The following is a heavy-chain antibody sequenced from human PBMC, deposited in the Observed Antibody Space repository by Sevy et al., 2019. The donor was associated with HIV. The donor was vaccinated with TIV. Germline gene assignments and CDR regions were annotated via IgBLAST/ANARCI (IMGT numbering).Heavy chain of an antibody. J-gene: IGHJ4*02. CDR1: GFTLSDSG. V-gene: IGHV3-30*02. CDR2: IQVDGREK. Sequence: GGSLRLSCAASGFTLSDSGVHWVRQAPGKGLEWGAFIQVDGREKFYTDSVKGRFTISRDSSKNTVYPQMNSLRGEDTAVYYCAKRPTAXWGQGTLVTVSS. CDR3: AKRPTAX.